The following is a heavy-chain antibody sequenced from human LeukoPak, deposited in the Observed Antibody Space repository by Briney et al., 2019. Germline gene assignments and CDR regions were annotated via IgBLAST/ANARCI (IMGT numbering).Heavy chain of an antibody. J-gene: IGHJ4*02. Sequence: ASVKVSCKASGYTFTGYYIHWVRQAPGQGLEWLGWINPNSGDTNYAQTFQGRVTMTRDTSITTAYLELRRLGFDDTAVYYCATLGTPVLSFDYWGQGTLVTVSS. CDR1: GYTFTGYY. V-gene: IGHV1-2*02. D-gene: IGHD1-1*01. CDR2: INPNSGDT. CDR3: ATLGTPVLSFDY.